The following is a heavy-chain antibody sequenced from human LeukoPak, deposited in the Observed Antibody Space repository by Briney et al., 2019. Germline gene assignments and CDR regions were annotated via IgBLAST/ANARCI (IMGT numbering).Heavy chain of an antibody. CDR3: ATGSHDHAWFDP. CDR1: GYTFTSYG. CDR2: ISAYNGNT. Sequence: ASVKVSCKASGYTFTSYGISWVRQAPGQGLEWMGWISAYNGNTNYAQKLQGRVTMTTDTSTSIAYMELSSLRSEDTAVYYCATGSHDHAWFDPWGQGTLVTVSS. D-gene: IGHD3-16*01. V-gene: IGHV1-18*01. J-gene: IGHJ5*02.